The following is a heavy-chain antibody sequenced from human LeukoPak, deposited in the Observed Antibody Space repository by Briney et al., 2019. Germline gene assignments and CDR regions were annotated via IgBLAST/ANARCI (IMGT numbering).Heavy chain of an antibody. CDR2: IYSSGST. Sequence: KPSETVSLTCTVSVGSISGYYWSWIRQPPGKGLEGIGYIYSSGSTTYNSSLKSRVTISVDTSKNQVSLKLSSVTAADTAVYYCARRAVAENYFDYWGQGTLVTVSS. V-gene: IGHV4-4*09. D-gene: IGHD6-19*01. CDR1: VGSISGYY. J-gene: IGHJ4*02. CDR3: ARRAVAENYFDY.